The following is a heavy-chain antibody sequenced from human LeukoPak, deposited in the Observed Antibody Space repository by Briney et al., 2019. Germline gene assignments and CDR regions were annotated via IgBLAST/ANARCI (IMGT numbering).Heavy chain of an antibody. J-gene: IGHJ6*02. CDR1: GDSVSSNSAT. D-gene: IGHD1-1*01. V-gene: IGHV6-1*01. Sequence: PSQTLSLTCAISGDSVSSNSATWTWLRQSPSRGLEWLGRTYYRSKLFNDYAVSVKSQIVINPDTSKNQFSLQLNSVKPEDAAVYYCARETGKRGMDVWGQGTAVTVSS. CDR3: ARETGKRGMDV. CDR2: TYYRSKLFN.